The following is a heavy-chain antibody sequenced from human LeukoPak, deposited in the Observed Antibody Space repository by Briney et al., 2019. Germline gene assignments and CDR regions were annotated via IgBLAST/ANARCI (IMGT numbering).Heavy chain of an antibody. CDR3: AKAVQTYYYDSSAPGGY. CDR2: ISGRGGST. Sequence: GGSLRLSCAASGFTFSSYAMSWVRQAPGKGLEWVSAISGRGGSTYYADSVKGRFTISRDNAKNTLYLQMNSLRAEDTAVYYCAKAVQTYYYDSSAPGGYWGQGTLVTASS. D-gene: IGHD3-22*01. CDR1: GFTFSSYA. J-gene: IGHJ4*02. V-gene: IGHV3-23*01.